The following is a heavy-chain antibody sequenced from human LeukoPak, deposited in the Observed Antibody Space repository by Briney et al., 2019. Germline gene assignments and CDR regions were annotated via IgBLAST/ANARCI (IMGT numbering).Heavy chain of an antibody. D-gene: IGHD3-10*01. CDR2: IYYSGST. CDR3: ARQHGSGKFDP. J-gene: IGHJ5*02. CDR1: GGSISSYY. Sequence: SETLSLTCTVSGGSISSYYWSWIRQPPGKGLEWIGYIYYSGSTNYNPSLKSRVTISVDTSKNQFSLKLSSVTAADTAVYYCARQHGSGKFDPWGQGTLVTVSS. V-gene: IGHV4-59*08.